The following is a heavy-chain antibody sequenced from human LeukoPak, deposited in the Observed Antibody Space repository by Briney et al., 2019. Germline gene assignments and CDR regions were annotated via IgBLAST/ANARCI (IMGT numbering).Heavy chain of an antibody. CDR2: IWYDGSNK. J-gene: IGHJ4*02. CDR1: GFTFSSYG. D-gene: IGHD4-23*01. CDR3: ARDMTGGNDFDY. Sequence: GGSLRLPCAASGFTFSSYGMHWVRQAPGKGLEWVAVIWYDGSNKYYADSVKGRFTISRDNSKNTLYLQMNSLRAEDTAVYYCARDMTGGNDFDYWGQGTLVTVSS. V-gene: IGHV3-33*01.